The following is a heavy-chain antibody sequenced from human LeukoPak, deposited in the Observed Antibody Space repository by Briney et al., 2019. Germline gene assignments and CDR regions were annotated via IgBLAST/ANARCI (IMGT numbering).Heavy chain of an antibody. CDR1: GYTFNNYD. D-gene: IGHD2-15*01. J-gene: IGHJ3*02. CDR2: MDPNSGST. V-gene: IGHV1-8*02. Sequence: ASVKVYCKASGYTFNNYDIDWVRQAAGQGLEWMGWMDPNSGSTGYAQSFQGRVSMTRDTSINTAYMELSSLGSDDTALYYCARKEDWDAFDIWGQGTMVTVSS. CDR3: ARKEDWDAFDI.